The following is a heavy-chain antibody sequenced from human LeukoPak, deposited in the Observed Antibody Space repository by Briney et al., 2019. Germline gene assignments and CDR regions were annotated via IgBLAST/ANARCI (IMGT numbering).Heavy chain of an antibody. CDR1: GFSFSSYS. Sequence: RAGGSLRLSCAAGGFSFSSYSMNWVRQAPGKRLEWIAYISSYTITYYADFVKGRFTISRDNAKKSLDLQMNSLRAEDTAVYYCARSGHSNGWYYFDYWGLGALVTVSS. CDR3: ARSGHSNGWYYFDY. D-gene: IGHD6-19*01. CDR2: ISSYTIT. J-gene: IGHJ4*02. V-gene: IGHV3-48*01.